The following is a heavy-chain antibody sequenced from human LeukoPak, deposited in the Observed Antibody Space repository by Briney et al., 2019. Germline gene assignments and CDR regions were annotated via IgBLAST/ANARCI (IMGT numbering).Heavy chain of an antibody. Sequence: PGGSLRLSCAASGVIFNNFAFHWVRQAPGKGLEWVAAVSYDGGNTYYAASVKGRFTISRDNSKNTLYLQMNSLRAEDTAVYYCARDREMATSSQRDYYYYGMDVWGQGTTVTVSS. V-gene: IGHV3-30*14. CDR2: VSYDGGNT. J-gene: IGHJ6*02. CDR3: ARDREMATSSQRDYYYYGMDV. CDR1: GVIFNNFA. D-gene: IGHD5-24*01.